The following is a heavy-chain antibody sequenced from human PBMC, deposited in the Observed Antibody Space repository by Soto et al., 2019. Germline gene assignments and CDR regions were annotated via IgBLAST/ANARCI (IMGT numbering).Heavy chain of an antibody. CDR3: AKEKAVAGTINFDY. V-gene: IGHV3-30*18. J-gene: IGHJ4*02. D-gene: IGHD6-19*01. Sequence: GGSLRLSCAASGFTFSSYGMHWVRQAPGKGLERVAVISYDGSNKYYADSVKGRFTISRDNSKNTLYLQMNSLRAEDTAVYYCAKEKAVAGTINFDYWGQGTLVTVSS. CDR2: ISYDGSNK. CDR1: GFTFSSYG.